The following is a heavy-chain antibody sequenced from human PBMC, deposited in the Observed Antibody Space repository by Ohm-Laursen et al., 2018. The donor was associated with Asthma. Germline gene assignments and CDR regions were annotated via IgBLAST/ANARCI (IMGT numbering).Heavy chain of an antibody. V-gene: IGHV3-74*01. CDR1: GFTFSSYW. D-gene: IGHD6-13*01. CDR2: INSDGSST. J-gene: IGHJ5*02. Sequence: SLRLSCAASGFTFSSYWMHWVRQAPGKGLVWVSRINSDGSSTSYADSVKGRFTVSRDNAKNSLYLQMNSLRAEDTAVYYCARIAAAGMSWFDPWGQGTLVTVSS. CDR3: ARIAAAGMSWFDP.